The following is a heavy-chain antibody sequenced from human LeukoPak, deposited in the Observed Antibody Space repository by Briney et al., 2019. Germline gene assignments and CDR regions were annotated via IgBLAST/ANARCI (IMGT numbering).Heavy chain of an antibody. J-gene: IGHJ6*03. D-gene: IGHD3-10*01. CDR1: GGSISSSSYF. V-gene: IGHV4-39*07. CDR3: ARVGMVRGVIYYYYMDV. Sequence: PSETLSLTCSVSGGSISSSSYFWGWIRQPPGKGLEWIGSIYYSGSTYYNPSLKSRVTISVDTSKNQFSLKLSSVTAADTAVYYCARVGMVRGVIYYYYMDVWGKGTTVTVSS. CDR2: IYYSGST.